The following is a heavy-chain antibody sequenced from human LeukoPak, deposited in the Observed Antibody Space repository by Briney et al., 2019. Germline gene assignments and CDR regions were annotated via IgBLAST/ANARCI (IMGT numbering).Heavy chain of an antibody. J-gene: IGHJ4*02. CDR2: INPNSGGT. Sequence: ASVKVSCKASGYTFTGYYMHWVRQAPGQGLEWMGWINPNSGGTNYAQKFQGRVTMTRDTSISTAYMELSRLRSDDTAVYYCARALSLPQDNSGWYAFDYWGQGTLVTVSS. CDR1: GYTFTGYY. D-gene: IGHD6-19*01. V-gene: IGHV1-2*02. CDR3: ARALSLPQDNSGWYAFDY.